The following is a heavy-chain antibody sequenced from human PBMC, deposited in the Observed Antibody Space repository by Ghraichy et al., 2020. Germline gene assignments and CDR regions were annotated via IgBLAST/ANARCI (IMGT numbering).Heavy chain of an antibody. J-gene: IGHJ5*02. D-gene: IGHD3-9*01. CDR2: ISNSGVGT. CDR1: GFSFSSYG. V-gene: IGHV3-23*01. CDR3: ARDPSLTGYYNA. Sequence: GGSLRLSCVASGFSFSSYGMGWVRQAPGKGLEWVSGISNSGVGTYYADSVKGRFTISRDNSKNTLYLQMNSLRVDDTAVYYCARDPSLTGYYNAWGQGALVTVSS.